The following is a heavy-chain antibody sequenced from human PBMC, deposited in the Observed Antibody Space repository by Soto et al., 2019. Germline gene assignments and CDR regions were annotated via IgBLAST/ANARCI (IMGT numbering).Heavy chain of an antibody. Sequence: QLQLQESGPGLVKPSETLSLTCTVSGGSISSSSYYWGWIRQPPGKGLEWIGSIYYSGSTYYNPSLKSRVTISVDTSKNQFSLKLSSVTAADTAVYYCARHGDYYYDSSGSESVVFDYWGQGTLVTVSS. V-gene: IGHV4-39*01. CDR2: IYYSGST. CDR1: GGSISSSSYY. J-gene: IGHJ4*02. CDR3: ARHGDYYYDSSGSESVVFDY. D-gene: IGHD3-22*01.